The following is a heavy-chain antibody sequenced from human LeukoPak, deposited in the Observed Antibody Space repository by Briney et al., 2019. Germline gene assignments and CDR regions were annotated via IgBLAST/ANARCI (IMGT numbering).Heavy chain of an antibody. J-gene: IGHJ5*02. CDR3: ASLHTTVTKGWFDH. D-gene: IGHD4-17*01. V-gene: IGHV1-69*05. CDR2: IIPIFGTA. Sequence: ASVKVSCKASGGTFISYAISWVRQAPGQGREWMGRIIPIFGTANYAQKFQGRVTVTTDESTSTAYMELSSLRSEDTAVYYCASLHTTVTKGWFDHWGQGTLVTVSS. CDR1: GGTFISYA.